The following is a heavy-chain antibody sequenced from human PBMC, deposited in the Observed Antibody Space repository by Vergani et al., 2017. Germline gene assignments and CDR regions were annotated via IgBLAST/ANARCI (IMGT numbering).Heavy chain of an antibody. CDR3: ARSPSWFGELSYFDY. Sequence: EVQLVQSGAEVKKPGESLKISCKGSGYSFTSYWIGWVRQMPGKGLEWMGIIYPGDSDTRYSPSFQGQVTISADKSNSTAYLQWSSLKASDTAMYYCARSPSWFGELSYFDYWGQGTLVTVSS. V-gene: IGHV5-51*03. D-gene: IGHD3-10*01. J-gene: IGHJ4*02. CDR2: IYPGDSDT. CDR1: GYSFTSYW.